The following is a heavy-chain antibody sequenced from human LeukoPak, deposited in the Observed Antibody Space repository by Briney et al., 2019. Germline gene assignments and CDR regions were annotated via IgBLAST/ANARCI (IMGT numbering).Heavy chain of an antibody. CDR2: INDSGGT. J-gene: IGHJ6*03. V-gene: IGHV4-34*01. D-gene: IGHD3-22*01. Sequence: PSETLSLTCAVYDGSFRGYNWPWLRQFPGRGLEWIGEINDSGGTNYNPSLKSRVTMSVDTSKNQFSLKLTSVTAADTAVYYCARRVKVIYYMDLWGKGTTVTVSS. CDR1: DGSFRGYN. CDR3: ARRVKVIYYMDL.